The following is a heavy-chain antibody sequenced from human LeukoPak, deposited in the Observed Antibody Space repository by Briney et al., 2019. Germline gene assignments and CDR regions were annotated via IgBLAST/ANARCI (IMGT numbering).Heavy chain of an antibody. Sequence: GGSLRLSCAASGFTFSSYAMSWVRQAPGKGLEWVSAISGSGGNTYYADSVKGRFTISRDNSKNTLYLQMSSLRAEDTAVYYCARKIGDYKFDYWGQGTLVTVSS. V-gene: IGHV3-23*01. CDR1: GFTFSSYA. D-gene: IGHD4-17*01. CDR2: ISGSGGNT. CDR3: ARKIGDYKFDY. J-gene: IGHJ4*02.